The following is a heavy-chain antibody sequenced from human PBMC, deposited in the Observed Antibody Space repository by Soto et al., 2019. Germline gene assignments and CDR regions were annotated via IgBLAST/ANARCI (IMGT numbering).Heavy chain of an antibody. CDR1: GFTFNDYY. CDR3: ARDQDRNGDYNMFDY. V-gene: IGHV3-11*06. J-gene: IGHJ4*02. D-gene: IGHD3-22*01. CDR2: ISTSGTYT. Sequence: GGSLRLSCAASGFTFNDYYMSWIRQGPGEGLERISYISTSGTYTNYADPVKGRFTISRDNAKKSLYLQMNSLRAEDTAVYYCARDQDRNGDYNMFDYWGQGTLVTVSS.